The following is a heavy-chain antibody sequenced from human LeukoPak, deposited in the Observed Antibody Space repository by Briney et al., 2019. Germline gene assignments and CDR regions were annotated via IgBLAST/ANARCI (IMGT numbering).Heavy chain of an antibody. CDR3: AKYCSGGNCYSGLY. J-gene: IGHJ4*02. CDR1: GFSFSSYW. CDR2: ITSGGNT. Sequence: GGSLRLSCAASGFSFSSYWMHWVRQAPGKGLQWVSTITSGGNTYYADSVKGRFTISRDNSKNTLYLQMNSLRAEDTAVYHCAKYCSGGNCYSGLYWGQGTLVTVSS. V-gene: IGHV3-23*01. D-gene: IGHD2-15*01.